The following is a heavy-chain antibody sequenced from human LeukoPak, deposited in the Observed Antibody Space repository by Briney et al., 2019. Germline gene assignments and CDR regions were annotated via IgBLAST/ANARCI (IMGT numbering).Heavy chain of an antibody. CDR1: GFTFSSYA. CDR2: ISGSGGST. CDR3: AKCSCYYGSSGRAYFDY. V-gene: IGHV3-23*01. D-gene: IGHD3-22*01. Sequence: PGGSLRLSCAASGFTFSSYAMSWVRQAPGKGLEWVSAISGSGGSTYYADSVKGRFTISRDNSKNTLYLQMNSLRAEDTAVYYCAKCSCYYGSSGRAYFDYWGQGTLVTVSS. J-gene: IGHJ4*02.